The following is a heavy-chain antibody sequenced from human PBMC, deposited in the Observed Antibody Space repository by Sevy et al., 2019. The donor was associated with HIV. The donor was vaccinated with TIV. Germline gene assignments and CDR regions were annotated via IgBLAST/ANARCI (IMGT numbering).Heavy chain of an antibody. Sequence: GGSLRLSCAASGFTFSSYAMSWVRQAPGKGLEWVSAISGSGGSTYYADSVKGRFTISRDNSKNTLYLQMNSLRAEDTAVYYCGKDQGSYDFWGGYSHAFVIWGQGTMVTVSS. J-gene: IGHJ3*02. V-gene: IGHV3-23*01. CDR3: GKDQGSYDFWGGYSHAFVI. D-gene: IGHD3-3*01. CDR1: GFTFSSYA. CDR2: ISGSGGST.